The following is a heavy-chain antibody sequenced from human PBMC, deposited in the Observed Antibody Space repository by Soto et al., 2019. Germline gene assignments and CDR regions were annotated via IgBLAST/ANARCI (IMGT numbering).Heavy chain of an antibody. J-gene: IGHJ6*02. V-gene: IGHV1-2*04. Sequence: ASVKVSCKASGYTFTGYYMHWVRQAPGQGLEWMGWINPNSGGTNYAQKFQGWVTMTRDTSISTAYMELSRLRSDDTAVYYCARADALGGGGALYYGMDVWGQGTTVTVSS. D-gene: IGHD3-16*01. CDR3: ARADALGGGGALYYGMDV. CDR2: INPNSGGT. CDR1: GYTFTGYY.